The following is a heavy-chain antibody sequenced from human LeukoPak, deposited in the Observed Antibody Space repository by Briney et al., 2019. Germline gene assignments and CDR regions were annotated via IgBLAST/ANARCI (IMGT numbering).Heavy chain of an antibody. V-gene: IGHV1-2*02. CDR1: GYTFTGYY. D-gene: IGHD2-2*01. CDR2: INPNSGGT. Sequence: ASVKVSCKASGYTFTGYYMHWVRQAPGQGLEWVGWINPNSGGTNYAQKFRGRVTMTRDTSISTAYMELSRLRSDDTAVYYCAVWGYCSSTSCFGGFDPWGQGTLVTVSS. CDR3: AVWGYCSSTSCFGGFDP. J-gene: IGHJ5*02.